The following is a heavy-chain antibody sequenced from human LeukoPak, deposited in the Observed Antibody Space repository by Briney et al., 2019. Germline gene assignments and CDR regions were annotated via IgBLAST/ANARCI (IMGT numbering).Heavy chain of an antibody. CDR2: ISYDGSNK. J-gene: IGHJ4*02. Sequence: GGSLRLSCAASGFTLSSYGMHWVRQAPGKGLEWVAVISYDGSNKYYADSVKGRFTISRDNSKNTLYLQMNSLRAEDTAVYYCAKEGYSSGWAYFDYWGQGTLVTVSS. CDR1: GFTLSSYG. V-gene: IGHV3-30*18. D-gene: IGHD6-19*01. CDR3: AKEGYSSGWAYFDY.